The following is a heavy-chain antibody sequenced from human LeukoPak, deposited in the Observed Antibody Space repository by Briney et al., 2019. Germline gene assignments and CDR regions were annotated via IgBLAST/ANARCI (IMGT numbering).Heavy chain of an antibody. V-gene: IGHV3-21*01. J-gene: IGHJ4*02. CDR3: ARGRGFSYGYKYFDY. CDR2: LSSGSSYI. D-gene: IGHD5-18*01. Sequence: PGRSLRLSCAASGFTFSSYSMSWVRQAPGKGLEWVSFLSSGSSYIYYADSVKGRFTISRDNAKNSLYLQMSSLRAEDTAVYYCARGRGFSYGYKYFDYWGQGTLVTVSS. CDR1: GFTFSSYS.